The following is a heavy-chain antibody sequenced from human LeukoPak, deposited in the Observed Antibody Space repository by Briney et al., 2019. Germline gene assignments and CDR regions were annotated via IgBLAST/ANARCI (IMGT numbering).Heavy chain of an antibody. J-gene: IGHJ6*02. CDR1: GYTFTGYY. CDR2: INPNSGGT. Sequence: ASVKVSCKASGYTFTGYYMHWVRQAPGQGLEWMGWINPNSGGTNYAQKFQGRVTMTRDTSISTAYMELRRLRSDDTAVYYCAREIAVAVHYYYGMDVWGQGTTVTVSS. CDR3: AREIAVAVHYYYGMDV. V-gene: IGHV1-2*02. D-gene: IGHD6-19*01.